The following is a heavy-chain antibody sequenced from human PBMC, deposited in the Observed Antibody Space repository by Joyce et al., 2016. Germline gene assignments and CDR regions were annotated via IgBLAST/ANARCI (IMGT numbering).Heavy chain of an antibody. CDR3: AKILTATYSSGWFLDY. J-gene: IGHJ4*02. Sequence: QVQLVESGGGVVQPGRSLRLSCAASGLTLSNSGVHWVRQAPGKGLEWVAVISYDGIYKYYADCVKGRFTISRDNSKNTVFLEMNSLRTEDTAVYYCAKILTATYSSGWFLDYWGQGTLVTVSS. CDR2: ISYDGIYK. CDR1: GLTLSNSG. D-gene: IGHD6-25*01. V-gene: IGHV3-30*18.